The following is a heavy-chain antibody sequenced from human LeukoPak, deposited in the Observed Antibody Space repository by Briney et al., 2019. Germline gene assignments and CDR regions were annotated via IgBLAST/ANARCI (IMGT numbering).Heavy chain of an antibody. D-gene: IGHD2-15*01. CDR3: ARDLSGGALGAFDI. J-gene: IGHJ3*02. CDR1: GYIFTAYY. Sequence: ASVKVSCTASGYIFTAYYIHWLRQAPGQGLEWMGWINPNSGGTSVALNFQGRVTLTRDTSISTVYMELSRLRSDDTAVYYCARDLSGGALGAFDIWGQGTMVTVSS. CDR2: INPNSGGT. V-gene: IGHV1-2*02.